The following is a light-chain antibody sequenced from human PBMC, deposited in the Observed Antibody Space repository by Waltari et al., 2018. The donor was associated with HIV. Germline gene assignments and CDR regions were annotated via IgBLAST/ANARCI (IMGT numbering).Light chain of an antibody. V-gene: IGKV1-5*03. CDR1: QNINSW. CDR3: QQFISYPLT. Sequence: DIQMTQSPSTLSASIGDRLTITCRASQNINSWLAWYQQRPGKAPKILIYKASTLETGVPSRFSGGGSGTEFTLTISNLQPDDLATYYCQQFISYPLTFGGGTMVQIK. J-gene: IGKJ4*01. CDR2: KAS.